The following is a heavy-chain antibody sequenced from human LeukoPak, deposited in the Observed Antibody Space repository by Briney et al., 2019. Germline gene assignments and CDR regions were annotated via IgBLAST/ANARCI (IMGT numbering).Heavy chain of an antibody. CDR1: GFTFTAYY. V-gene: IGHV1-2*02. Sequence: ASAKVSCKASGFTFTAYYIHWVRQAPGQGLEWMGCINANTGVATYAQKFQGRVTMTRDTSISAAYMELSSLRSDDTAMYYCAKEGAGDSKANDYWGQGTLVSVSS. CDR3: AKEGAGDSKANDY. J-gene: IGHJ4*02. CDR2: INANTGVA. D-gene: IGHD3-10*01.